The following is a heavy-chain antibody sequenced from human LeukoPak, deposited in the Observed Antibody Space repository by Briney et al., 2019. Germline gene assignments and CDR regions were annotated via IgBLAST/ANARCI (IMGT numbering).Heavy chain of an antibody. CDR2: IYPGDSDT. V-gene: IGHV5-51*01. D-gene: IGHD3-22*01. CDR3: ARPVWGYDSSGYFDY. Sequence: GESLKISCQGSGYSFTSYWIGWVRQMPGKGLEWMGIIYPGDSDTRYSPSFQGQVTISADKSISTAYLQWSSLKASDTAMYYCARPVWGYDSSGYFDYWGQGTLVTVSS. J-gene: IGHJ4*02. CDR1: GYSFTSYW.